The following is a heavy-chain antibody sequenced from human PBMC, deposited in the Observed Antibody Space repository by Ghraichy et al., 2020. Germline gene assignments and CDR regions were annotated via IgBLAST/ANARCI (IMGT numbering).Heavy chain of an antibody. Sequence: ESLNISCTVSGGSISSYYWSWIRQPPGKGLEWIGYIYYSGSTNYNPSLKSRVTISVDTSKNQFSLKLSSVTAADTAVYYCARHKGQLHYGINLGIDYWGQGTLVTVSS. V-gene: IGHV4-59*08. CDR3: ARHKGQLHYGINLGIDY. D-gene: IGHD4-17*01. CDR2: IYYSGST. CDR1: GGSISSYY. J-gene: IGHJ4*02.